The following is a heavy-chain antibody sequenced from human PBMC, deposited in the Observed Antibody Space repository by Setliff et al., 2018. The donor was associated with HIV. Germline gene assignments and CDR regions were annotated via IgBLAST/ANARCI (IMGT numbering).Heavy chain of an antibody. CDR3: ATANRMVVVGVSTPGWTL. CDR2: ISDRGGSM. J-gene: IGHJ4*02. D-gene: IGHD2-21*01. V-gene: IGHV3-23*01. CDR1: GISFSSYA. Sequence: LRLSCEASGISFSSYAMTWVRQAPGKGLQWVSGISDRGGSMYYAESVRGRFTISRDNSKNTLYLQMSSLRVDDTAVYYCATANRMVVVGVSTPGWTLWGQGALVTVSS.